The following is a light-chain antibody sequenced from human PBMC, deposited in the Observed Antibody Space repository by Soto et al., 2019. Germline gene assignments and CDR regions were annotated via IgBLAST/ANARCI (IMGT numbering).Light chain of an antibody. Sequence: QSALTQPASVSGSPGQTITISCTGTSSDVGGYNYVSWYQQHPGKAPKLMIYDVHNRPSGVSNRFSGSKSGNTASLTISGLQAEDEADYYCSSHSSSSTLVLFGGGTKLTVL. CDR3: SSHSSSSTLVL. V-gene: IGLV2-14*03. J-gene: IGLJ2*01. CDR1: SSDVGGYNY. CDR2: DVH.